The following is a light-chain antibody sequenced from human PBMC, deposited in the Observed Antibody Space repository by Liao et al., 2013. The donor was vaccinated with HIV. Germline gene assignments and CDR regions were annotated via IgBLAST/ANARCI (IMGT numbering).Light chain of an antibody. CDR1: NIGSES. V-gene: IGLV3-21*01. CDR2: YDS. CDR3: QVWDSSSDHYV. Sequence: SYVLTQPPSVSVAPGKTARITCGGDNIGSESVHWYQQKPGQAPVMVIYYDSERPSEIPERISGSNSGNTATLTISRVEVGDEADYYCQVWDSSSDHYVFGTGTKVTVL. J-gene: IGLJ1*01.